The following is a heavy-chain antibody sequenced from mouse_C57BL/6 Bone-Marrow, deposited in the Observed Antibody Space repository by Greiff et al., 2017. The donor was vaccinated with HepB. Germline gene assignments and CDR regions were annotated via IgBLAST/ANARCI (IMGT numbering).Heavy chain of an antibody. D-gene: IGHD2-4*01. CDR3: TTDYDDWFAY. J-gene: IGHJ3*01. Sequence: EVKLLESGAELVRPGASVKLSCTASGFNIKDDYMHWVKQRPEQGLEWIGWIDPENGDTEYASKFQGKATITADTSSNTAYLQLSSLTSEDTAVYYCTTDYDDWFAYWGQGTLVTVSA. CDR2: IDPENGDT. V-gene: IGHV14-4*01. CDR1: GFNIKDDY.